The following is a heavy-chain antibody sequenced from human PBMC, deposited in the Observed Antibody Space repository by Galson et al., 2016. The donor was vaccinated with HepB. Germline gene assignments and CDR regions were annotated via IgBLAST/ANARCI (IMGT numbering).Heavy chain of an antibody. D-gene: IGHD2-2*01. CDR2: ISSSGGTI. Sequence: SLRLSCAASKFTFSDYYMTWIRQAPGKGLEWVSYISSSGGTIYSADSVKGRFTIPRDNAKNSLYLQINSLRVEDTAVYYCAREGHFGFCNMTSCYRNYYYAMDVWGQGTTATVSS. V-gene: IGHV3-11*04. CDR3: AREGHFGFCNMTSCYRNYYYAMDV. CDR1: KFTFSDYY. J-gene: IGHJ6*02.